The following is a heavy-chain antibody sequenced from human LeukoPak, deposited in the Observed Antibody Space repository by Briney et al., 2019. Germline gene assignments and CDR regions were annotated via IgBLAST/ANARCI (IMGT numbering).Heavy chain of an antibody. J-gene: IGHJ3*02. V-gene: IGHV4-59*11. CDR3: TRDLVTVTKGFDI. D-gene: IGHD4-17*01. Sequence: PSETLSLTCAVSGDSFSSHYWTWIRQSPGTGLEWIGYISHIGRTNYNPSLKSRVTISIDTSKNQFSLKLRSVTAADTAVYYCTRDLVTVTKGFDIWGQGTMVSVSS. CDR1: GDSFSSHY. CDR2: ISHIGRT.